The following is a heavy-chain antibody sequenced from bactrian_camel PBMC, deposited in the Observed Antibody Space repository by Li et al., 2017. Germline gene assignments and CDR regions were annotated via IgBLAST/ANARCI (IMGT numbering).Heavy chain of an antibody. CDR3: AADTLGTLWGLTAGACSGLNPSYPD. Sequence: VQLVESGGGSVQTGGSLALSCVAAKLTYSSYCMGWFRQAPGKEREGVAVIDSDGLAKYADSVKGRFTISQDNAKNTLYLQMNNLKPEDTARYFCAADTLGTLWGLTAGACSGLNPSYPDWGQGTQVTVS. CDR2: IDSDGLA. V-gene: IGHV3S55*01. J-gene: IGHJ4*01. CDR1: KLTYSSYC. D-gene: IGHD3*01.